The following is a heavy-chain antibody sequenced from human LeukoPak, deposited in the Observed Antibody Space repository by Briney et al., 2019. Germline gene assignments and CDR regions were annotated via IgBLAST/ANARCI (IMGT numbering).Heavy chain of an antibody. Sequence: GGSLRLSCAASGFTFSNYAISWVRQAPGKGLEWVSTISGHGFLTYFVDSVRGRFTISRDNSKNTLYLQMNSLTAEDTAVYYCARDYTYCSGSRCYDRFDYWGQGIRVTVSS. V-gene: IGHV3-23*01. CDR2: ISGHGFLT. D-gene: IGHD2-15*01. CDR1: GFTFSNYA. CDR3: ARDYTYCSGSRCYDRFDY. J-gene: IGHJ4*02.